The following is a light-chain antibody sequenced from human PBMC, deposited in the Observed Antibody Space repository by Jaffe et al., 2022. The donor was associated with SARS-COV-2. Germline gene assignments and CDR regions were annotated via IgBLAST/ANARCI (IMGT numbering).Light chain of an antibody. Sequence: QSALTQPASVSGSPGQSITISCTGTSGDVGGYNLVSWYQHHADKAPKLIIFEITKRPSGVSNRFSGSKSGNTASLTISGLQAEDEADYHCCSYAGANTYVFGTGTKVTVL. CDR2: EIT. CDR1: SGDVGGYNL. CDR3: CSYAGANTYV. V-gene: IGLV2-23*02. J-gene: IGLJ1*01.